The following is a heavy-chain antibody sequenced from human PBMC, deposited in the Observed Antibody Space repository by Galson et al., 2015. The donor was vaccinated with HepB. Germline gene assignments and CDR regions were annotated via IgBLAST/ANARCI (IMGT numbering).Heavy chain of an antibody. D-gene: IGHD3-3*01. CDR1: GFTFSRNS. V-gene: IGHV3-21*01. CDR3: ARAPDHDFWSDYYYYYMDV. CDR2: ISSSSSHI. Sequence: SLRLSCAASGFTFSRNSMHWVRQAPGKGLEWVSSISSSSSHIYYADSLKGRLTISRDNAKNSLYLQMNSLRAGDTAVYYCARAPDHDFWSDYYYYYMDVWGKGTTVTVSS. J-gene: IGHJ6*03.